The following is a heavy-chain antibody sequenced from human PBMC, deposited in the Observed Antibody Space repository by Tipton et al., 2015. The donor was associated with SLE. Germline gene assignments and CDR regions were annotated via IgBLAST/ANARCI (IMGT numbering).Heavy chain of an antibody. J-gene: IGHJ3*02. CDR1: GFTFSSYG. CDR2: IWYDGSNK. Sequence: SLRLSCAASGFTFSSYGMHWVRQAPGKGLEWVAVIWYDGSNKYYADSVKGRFTISRDNSKNTLYLQMNSLRAEDTAVYYCAKGNIVGATTDAFDIWGQGTMVTVSS. V-gene: IGHV3-33*06. CDR3: AKGNIVGATTDAFDI. D-gene: IGHD1-26*01.